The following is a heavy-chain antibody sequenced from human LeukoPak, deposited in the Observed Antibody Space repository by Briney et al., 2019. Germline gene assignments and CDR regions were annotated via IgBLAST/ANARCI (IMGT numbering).Heavy chain of an antibody. Sequence: SETLSLTCTVSGGSVSSSYWSWIRQPPGKGLEWIGYIFYNGGTQYSPSLSSRVTISVDTSKNQFSLKLSSVTAADTAVYYCARVESYPLRNAFDIWGQGTMVTVSS. V-gene: IGHV4-59*02. CDR1: GGSVSSSY. CDR2: IFYNGGT. J-gene: IGHJ3*02. CDR3: ARVESYPLRNAFDI. D-gene: IGHD1-14*01.